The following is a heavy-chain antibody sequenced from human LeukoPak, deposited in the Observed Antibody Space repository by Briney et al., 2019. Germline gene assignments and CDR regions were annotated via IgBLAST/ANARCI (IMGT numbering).Heavy chain of an antibody. D-gene: IGHD3-10*01. CDR3: ARGIFYGSGTQSFDY. Sequence: GGSLRLSCAAPGFTVRNNHMSWVRQAPGKGLEWVSVIYSGGSTYYADSVKGRFTISRDNAKESLYLQMDSLRDEDTAFYFCARGIFYGSGTQSFDYWGQGTLVTVSS. CDR1: GFTVRNNH. V-gene: IGHV3-53*01. J-gene: IGHJ4*02. CDR2: IYSGGST.